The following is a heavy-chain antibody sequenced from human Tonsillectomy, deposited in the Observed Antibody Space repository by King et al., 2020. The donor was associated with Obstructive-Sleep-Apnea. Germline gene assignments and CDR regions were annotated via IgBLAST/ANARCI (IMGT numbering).Heavy chain of an antibody. Sequence: VQLVESGGGLVQPGGSQRLSCVASGFAFSSFDMTWVRQAPGKGLEWVAYISRTSTTIYYADSVNGRFSVSRDHSKNSLFLQMNNLRAEDTAVYFCSTVQHNSGRKHFADWGQGTLVIVSS. V-gene: IGHV3-48*04. J-gene: IGHJ4*02. CDR2: ISRTSTTI. CDR1: GFAFSSFD. CDR3: STVQHNSGRKHFAD. D-gene: IGHD1-1*01.